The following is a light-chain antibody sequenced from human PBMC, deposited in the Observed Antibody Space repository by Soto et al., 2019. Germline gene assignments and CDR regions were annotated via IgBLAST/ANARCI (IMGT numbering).Light chain of an antibody. CDR3: CSYAGSSPPVV. Sequence: QSALTQPASVSGSPGQSITISCTGTTSDVRNYNFVSWYQQHPGKAPKVMIYEGTKRPSGVSTRFSGSKSGNTASLTISGLQAEDEADYYCCSYAGSSPPVVFGGGTKVTVL. V-gene: IGLV2-23*01. CDR1: TSDVRNYNF. J-gene: IGLJ2*01. CDR2: EGT.